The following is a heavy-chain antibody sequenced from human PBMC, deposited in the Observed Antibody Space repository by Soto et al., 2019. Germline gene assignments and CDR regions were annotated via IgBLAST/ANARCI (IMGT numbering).Heavy chain of an antibody. CDR2: IYWDDDK. V-gene: IGHV2-5*02. J-gene: IGHJ4*02. D-gene: IGHD2-2*03. CDR3: AHIWSGVHGYCSSTRCYRSTNYFDY. CDR1: GFSLSTSGVG. Sequence: QITLKESGPTLVKPTQTLTLTCTFSGFSLSTSGVGVGWIRQPPGKALEWLALIYWDDDKRYSPSLKSRLTITRATFKNQGVLTMTHMHPVDTAPSSCAHIWSGVHGYCSSTRCYRSTNYFDYWGQGTLVTVSS.